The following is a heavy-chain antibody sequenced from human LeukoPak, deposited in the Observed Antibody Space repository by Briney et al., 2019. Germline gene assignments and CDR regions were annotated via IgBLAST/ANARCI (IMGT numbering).Heavy chain of an antibody. Sequence: SETLSLTCAVYGGSFSGYYWSWIRQPPGKGLEWIGEINHSGSTNYSPSLKSRVTISVDTSKNQFSLKLSSVTAADTAVYYCARGIPVEVDTATDNWFDPWGQGTLVTVSS. J-gene: IGHJ5*02. V-gene: IGHV4-34*01. CDR2: INHSGST. CDR1: GGSFSGYY. CDR3: ARGIPVEVDTATDNWFDP. D-gene: IGHD5-18*01.